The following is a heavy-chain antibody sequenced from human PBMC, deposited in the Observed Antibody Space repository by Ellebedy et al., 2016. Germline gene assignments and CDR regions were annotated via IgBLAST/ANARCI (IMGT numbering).Heavy chain of an antibody. J-gene: IGHJ4*02. V-gene: IGHV3-21*01. CDR3: ARDGAALLRRSYIDW. D-gene: IGHD2-15*01. Sequence: GGSLRLSXTASGFPFDTYTLTWVRRAPGKGLEWVSCISSTGTYIYYADSLKGRFTISRDNAKNSLYLHMNSLRAEDTAVYYCARDGAALLRRSYIDWWGRGTLVTVFS. CDR2: ISSTGTYI. CDR1: GFPFDTYT.